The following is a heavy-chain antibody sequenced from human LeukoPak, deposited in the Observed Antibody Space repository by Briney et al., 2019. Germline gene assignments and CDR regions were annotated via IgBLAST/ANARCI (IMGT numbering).Heavy chain of an antibody. V-gene: IGHV3-21*04. D-gene: IGHD3-9*01. CDR2: ISSSSSYI. CDR1: GFTFSSYS. J-gene: IGHJ4*02. CDR3: AKDGILTGSVSYYFDY. Sequence: GGSLRLSCAASGFTFSSYSMNWVRQAPGKGLEWVSSISSSSSYIYYADSVKGRFTISRDNAKNSLYLQMNSLRAEDTAVYYCAKDGILTGSVSYYFDYWGQGTLVTVSS.